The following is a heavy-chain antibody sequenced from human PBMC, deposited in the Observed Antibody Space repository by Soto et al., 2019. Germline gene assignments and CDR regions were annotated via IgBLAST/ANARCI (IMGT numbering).Heavy chain of an antibody. CDR1: GFAFSSYA. J-gene: IGHJ4*02. V-gene: IGHV3-48*01. Sequence: GGSLRLSCAASGFAFSSYAMNWVRQAPGKGLEWVSVINNNSGIVYYADSVKGRFTISRDNAKNSLYLQMNSLRVEDTAVYYCARDQGNNWDLDYWGQGTQVTVSS. D-gene: IGHD1-20*01. CDR3: ARDQGNNWDLDY. CDR2: INNNSGIV.